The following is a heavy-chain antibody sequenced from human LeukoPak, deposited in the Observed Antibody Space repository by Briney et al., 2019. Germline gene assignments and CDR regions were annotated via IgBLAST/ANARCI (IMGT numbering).Heavy chain of an antibody. V-gene: IGHV4-59*01. CDR2: IYYSGST. J-gene: IGHJ6*02. CDR1: GGSISSYY. Sequence: PSETLSLTCTVSGGSISSYYWSWIRQPPGKGLEWIGYIYYSGSTNYNPSLKSRVTISVDTSKNQFSLKLSSVTAADTAVYYCARVDIVATINYYGMDVWGQGTTVTVSS. D-gene: IGHD5-12*01. CDR3: ARVDIVATINYYGMDV.